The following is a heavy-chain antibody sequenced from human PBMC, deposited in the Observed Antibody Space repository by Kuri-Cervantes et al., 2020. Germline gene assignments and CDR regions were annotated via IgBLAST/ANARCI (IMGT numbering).Heavy chain of an antibody. Sequence: SETLSLTCAVFGETFSGYYWIWIRQPPGKGLEWIGGIYHSGSTNYNPSLKSRVTISVDKSKNQFSLKLSSVTAADTAVYYCARRLAGRSGYPIYYFNYMDVWGKGTTVTVSS. CDR3: ARRLAGRSGYPIYYFNYMDV. J-gene: IGHJ6*03. V-gene: IGHV4-34*01. CDR2: IYHSGST. D-gene: IGHD3-3*01. CDR1: GETFSGYY.